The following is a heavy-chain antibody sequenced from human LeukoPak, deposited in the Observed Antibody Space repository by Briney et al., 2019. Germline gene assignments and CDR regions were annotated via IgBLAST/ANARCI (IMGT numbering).Heavy chain of an antibody. Sequence: PGGSLRLSCAASGFTFSDYWMHWVRQAPGKGLVWVSRVNTDGSSTSYADSVKGRFTISRDNAKNTLYLQMNSLRVEDTAVYYCARGMTYYFGSGKFNYWGEGTLVTVSS. V-gene: IGHV3-74*01. D-gene: IGHD3-10*01. CDR2: VNTDGSST. CDR1: GFTFSDYW. J-gene: IGHJ4*02. CDR3: ARGMTYYFGSGKFNY.